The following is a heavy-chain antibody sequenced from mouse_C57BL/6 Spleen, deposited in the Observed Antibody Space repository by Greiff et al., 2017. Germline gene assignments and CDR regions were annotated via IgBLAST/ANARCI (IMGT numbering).Heavy chain of an antibody. J-gene: IGHJ3*01. CDR1: GFTFSSYA. V-gene: IGHV5-4*01. D-gene: IGHD3-2*02. Sequence: EVKLMESGGGLVKPGGSLKLSCAASGFTFSSYAMSWVRQTPEKRLAWVATISDGGSYTYYPDNVKGRFTISRDNAKNNLYLQLSHLKSEDTAMYYCARDEDSSGSWFAYWGQGTLVTVSA. CDR2: ISDGGSYT. CDR3: ARDEDSSGSWFAY.